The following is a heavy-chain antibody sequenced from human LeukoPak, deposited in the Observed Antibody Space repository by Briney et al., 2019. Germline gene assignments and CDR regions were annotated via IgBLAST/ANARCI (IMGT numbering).Heavy chain of an antibody. J-gene: IGHJ4*02. CDR3: ARVVSGSYSVDY. D-gene: IGHD1-26*01. Sequence: SGGSLRLSCTASGFTFSDYYMDWVRQAPGKGLEWVGRTRNKANSYSTEYAASVKGRFTISRDDSKNSLYLQMNSLKTEDTAVYYCARVVSGSYSVDYWGQGTLVTVSS. V-gene: IGHV3-72*01. CDR1: GFTFSDYY. CDR2: TRNKANSYST.